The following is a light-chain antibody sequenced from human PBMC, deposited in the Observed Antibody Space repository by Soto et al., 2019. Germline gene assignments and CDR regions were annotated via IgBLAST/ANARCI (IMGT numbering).Light chain of an antibody. V-gene: IGKV1-5*01. J-gene: IGKJ4*01. CDR3: QQYNSYSPEGLT. CDR1: QTIGRY. CDR2: DAS. Sequence: DIQMSQSPSSLSASVGDRVSITCRASQTIGRYLNWYQQRPGKAPKLLIYDASVLETGVPSRFSGFSSGTEFTLTISSLQPDDFATYFCQQYNSYSPEGLTFGGGTKVDI.